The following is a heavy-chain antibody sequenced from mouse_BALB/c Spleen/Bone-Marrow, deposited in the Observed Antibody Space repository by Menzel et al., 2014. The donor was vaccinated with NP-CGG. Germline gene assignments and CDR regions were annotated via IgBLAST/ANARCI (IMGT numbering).Heavy chain of an antibody. J-gene: IGHJ4*01. Sequence: LQQSGSELVRPGASVKLSCKASGYTFTSYWMHWVKQRHGQGLEWIGNIYPGSGSTNYDEKFKSKGTLTIDTSSSTAYMHLGSLTSEDSAVYYCTRERHYYGYVGAMDYWGQGTSVTVPS. CDR1: GYTFTSYW. V-gene: IGHV1S22*01. CDR3: TRERHYYGYVGAMDY. CDR2: IYPGSGST. D-gene: IGHD1-2*01.